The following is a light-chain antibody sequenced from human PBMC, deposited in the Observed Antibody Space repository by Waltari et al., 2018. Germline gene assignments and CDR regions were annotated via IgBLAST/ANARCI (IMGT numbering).Light chain of an antibody. CDR2: GKD. V-gene: IGLV1-44*01. J-gene: IGLJ1*01. CDR3: AAWDDSLNGYV. CDR1: NSNIGSNT. Sequence: QSVLTQPPSASGTPGQRVTISCSGSNSNIGSNTVNWYQQLPTTAPKLRVYGKDQRPSGVPDLFSGSTSGTSASLAISGLQSEDEADYYCAAWDDSLNGYVFGTGTKVTVL.